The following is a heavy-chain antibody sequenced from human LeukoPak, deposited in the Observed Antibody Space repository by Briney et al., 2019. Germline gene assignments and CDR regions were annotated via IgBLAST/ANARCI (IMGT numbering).Heavy chain of an antibody. J-gene: IGHJ5*02. CDR2: IYYSGST. Sequence: SETLSLTCTVSGGSISSYYWSWIRQPPGKGLEWIGYIYYSGSTNYNPSLKSRVTISVDTSKNQFSLKLSSVTAADTAVYYCARRYSSSWYSARGGRFDPWGQGTLVTVSS. D-gene: IGHD6-13*01. CDR1: GGSISSYY. CDR3: ARRYSSSWYSARGGRFDP. V-gene: IGHV4-59*12.